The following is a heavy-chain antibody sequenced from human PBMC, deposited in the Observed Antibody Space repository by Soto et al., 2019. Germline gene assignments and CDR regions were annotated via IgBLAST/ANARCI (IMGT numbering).Heavy chain of an antibody. J-gene: IGHJ4*02. CDR1: GYTLTELS. Sequence: ASVKVSCKVSGYTLTELSMHWVRQAPGKGLEWMGGFDPEDGETIYAQKFQGRVTMTEDTSTDTAYVELSSLRSEDTAVYYCATTVVVPAAMDFDYWGQGTLVTVSS. CDR3: ATTVVVPAAMDFDY. V-gene: IGHV1-24*01. CDR2: FDPEDGET. D-gene: IGHD2-2*01.